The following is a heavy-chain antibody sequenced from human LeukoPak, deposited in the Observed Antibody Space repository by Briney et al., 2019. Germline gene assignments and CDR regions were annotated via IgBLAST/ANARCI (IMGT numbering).Heavy chain of an antibody. CDR1: GYTFTGHY. J-gene: IGHJ4*02. CDR3: ARSPHILTGENFDY. CDR2: INPKNAGT. D-gene: IGHD3-9*01. Sequence: GASVKVSCKASGYTFTGHYIHWVRQAPGQGLEWMGWINPKNAGTNFAQRFQGRVTMTRDTSISTAYMEMSRLRSDDTALYYCARSPHILTGENFDYWGQGTLVTVSS. V-gene: IGHV1-2*02.